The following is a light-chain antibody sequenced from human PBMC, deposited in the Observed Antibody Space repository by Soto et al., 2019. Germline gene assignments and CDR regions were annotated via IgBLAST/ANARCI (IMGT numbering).Light chain of an antibody. CDR1: SSDIGGYYY. V-gene: IGLV2-14*01. Sequence: HSALTQRASEAGTPGQSSTISCTGTSSDIGGYYYVSWYQHHPGKAPKLLIYQVTNRPSRVSNRFSGSKSGNTASLTISGLQADDEADYYCTSYSSSDIFYVFGTGTKVTVL. CDR2: QVT. CDR3: TSYSSSDIFYV. J-gene: IGLJ1*01.